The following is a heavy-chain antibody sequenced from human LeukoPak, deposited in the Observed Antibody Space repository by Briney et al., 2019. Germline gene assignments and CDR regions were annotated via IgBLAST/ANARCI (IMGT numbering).Heavy chain of an antibody. V-gene: IGHV1-69*04. CDR2: IIPILGIA. D-gene: IGHD4-23*01. Sequence: GSSVKVSCKASGGTFSSYAISWVRQAPEQGLEWMGRIIPILGIANYAQKFQGRVTITADKSTSTAYMELSSLRSEDTAVYYCARVEGLTTVITPRGMDVWGQGTTVTVSS. CDR1: GGTFSSYA. J-gene: IGHJ6*02. CDR3: ARVEGLTTVITPRGMDV.